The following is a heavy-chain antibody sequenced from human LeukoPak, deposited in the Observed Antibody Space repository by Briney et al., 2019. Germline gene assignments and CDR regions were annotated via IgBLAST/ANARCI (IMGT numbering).Heavy chain of an antibody. D-gene: IGHD6-19*01. CDR3: AKDLLGEQWLTD. CDR1: GFTFSSYG. CDR2: ISYDGSNK. Sequence: PGRSLRLSCAASGFTFSSYGMHWVRQAPGKGLEWVAVISYDGSNKYYADSVKGRFTISRDNSKNTLYLQMNSLRAEDTAVYYCAKDLLGEQWLTDWGQGTLVTVSS. V-gene: IGHV3-30*18. J-gene: IGHJ4*02.